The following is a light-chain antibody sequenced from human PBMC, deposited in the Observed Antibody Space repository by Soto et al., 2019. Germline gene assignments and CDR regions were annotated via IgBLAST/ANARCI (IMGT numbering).Light chain of an antibody. CDR1: QSISTY. CDR2: DAS. V-gene: IGKV3-11*01. Sequence: EIVLTQSPATLSLSPGESATLSCRASQSISTYLAWYQQKPGQAPRRLIYDASKRATDIPARFSGSGSGTDXTXXXSXXEPEDFAVXXCQHRDNWPPGATFGGGTKVEIK. CDR3: QHRDNWPPGAT. J-gene: IGKJ4*01.